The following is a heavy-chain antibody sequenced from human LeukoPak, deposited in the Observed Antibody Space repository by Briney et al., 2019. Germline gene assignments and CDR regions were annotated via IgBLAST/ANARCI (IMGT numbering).Heavy chain of an antibody. CDR3: ELWFGELLQNDY. CDR1: GGTFSSYA. Sequence: SVKVSCKASGGTFSSYAISWVRQAPGRGLEWMGRIIPILGIANYAQKFQGRVTITADKSTSTAYMELSSLRSEDTAVYYCELWFGELLQNDYWGQGTLVTVSS. CDR2: IIPILGIA. D-gene: IGHD3-10*01. J-gene: IGHJ4*02. V-gene: IGHV1-69*04.